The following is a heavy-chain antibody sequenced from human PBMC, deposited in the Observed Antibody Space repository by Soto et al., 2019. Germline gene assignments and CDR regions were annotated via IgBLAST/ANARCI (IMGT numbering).Heavy chain of an antibody. CDR1: GFTFNNAW. CDR2: IQGTAEGGTT. V-gene: IGHV3-15*07. Sequence: PGGSLRLSCTASGFTFNNAWMTWVRQAPGKGLEWVGRIQGTAEGGTTDYAAPVKGRFTLSRDNSKNTLYLQMNSLRAEDTAVYYCAKSQTRKSPNYYDSSGRYYLDYWGQGTLVTVSS. J-gene: IGHJ4*02. D-gene: IGHD3-22*01. CDR3: AKSQTRKSPNYYDSSGRYYLDY.